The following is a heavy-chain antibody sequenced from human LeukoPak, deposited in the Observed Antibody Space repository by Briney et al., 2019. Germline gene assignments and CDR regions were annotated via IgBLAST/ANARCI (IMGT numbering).Heavy chain of an antibody. J-gene: IGHJ4*02. V-gene: IGHV3-23*01. CDR3: AKAPVTTCRGAFCYPFDY. Sequence: GGSLRLSCAASGFTFSSYNMNWVRQAPGKGLEWVSAISGSGGSTYYADSVKGRFTISRDNSKNTLFLQMNRLRPEDAAVYYCAKAPVTTCRGAFCYPFDYWGLGTLVTVSS. CDR2: ISGSGGST. D-gene: IGHD2-15*01. CDR1: GFTFSSYN.